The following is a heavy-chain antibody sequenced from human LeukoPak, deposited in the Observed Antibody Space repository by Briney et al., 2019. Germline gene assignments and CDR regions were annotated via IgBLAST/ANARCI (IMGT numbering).Heavy chain of an antibody. CDR1: GYSFTSYW. J-gene: IGHJ3*02. Sequence: AGESLKISCKGSGYSFTSYWIGWVRQMPGKGLEWMGIIYPGDSDTRYSPSFQGQVTISADKSISTAYLQWSSLKASDTAMYYCARPPTPYYDSRGYYGNAFDIWGQGTMVTVSS. CDR2: IYPGDSDT. V-gene: IGHV5-51*01. CDR3: ARPPTPYYDSRGYYGNAFDI. D-gene: IGHD3-22*01.